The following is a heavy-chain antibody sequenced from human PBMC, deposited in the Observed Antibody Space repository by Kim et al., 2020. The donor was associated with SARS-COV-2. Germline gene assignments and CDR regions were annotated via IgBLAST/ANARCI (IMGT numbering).Heavy chain of an antibody. CDR3: AQDIYPGYSYGYGGY. D-gene: IGHD5-18*01. CDR2: ISGSGGST. V-gene: IGHV3-23*01. J-gene: IGHJ4*02. CDR1: GFTFSSYA. Sequence: GGSLRLSCAASGFTFSSYAMSRVRQAPGKGLEWVSAISGSGGSTYYADSVKGRFTISRDNSKNTLYLQMNSLRAEDTAVYYCAQDIYPGYSYGYGGYWGPRTLVAVSS.